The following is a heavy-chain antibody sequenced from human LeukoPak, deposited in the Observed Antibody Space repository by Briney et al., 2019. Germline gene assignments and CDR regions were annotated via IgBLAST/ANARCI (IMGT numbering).Heavy chain of an antibody. Sequence: PGGSLRLSCAASGFILSDFTMNWVRQAPGKGLEWVSTISNTGVTHYADSVKGRFTISRDSAKNSQYLQIYSLRDEDTAVYYCAKAQGYLDYWGQGTLATVSS. V-gene: IGHV3-69-1*01. CDR3: AKAQGYLDY. CDR2: ISNTGVT. CDR1: GFILSDFT. J-gene: IGHJ4*02.